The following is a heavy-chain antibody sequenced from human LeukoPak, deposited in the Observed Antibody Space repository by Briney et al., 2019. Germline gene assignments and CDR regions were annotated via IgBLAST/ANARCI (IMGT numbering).Heavy chain of an antibody. V-gene: IGHV4-31*03. Sequence: PSETLSLTCTVSGGSIGNGGYFWTWLRQYPGKGLEWIGYIYDSVTTYYNPSLKSRVAISLDRSKNQFSLNLTSVTAADRAVYYCARERSSGWYRFWGRGILVAVSS. CDR3: ARERSSGWYRF. CDR2: IYDSVTT. D-gene: IGHD6-19*01. CDR1: GGSIGNGGYF. J-gene: IGHJ4*02.